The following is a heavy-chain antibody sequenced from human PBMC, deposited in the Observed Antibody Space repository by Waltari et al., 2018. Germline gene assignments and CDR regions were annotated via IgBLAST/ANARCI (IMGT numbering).Heavy chain of an antibody. CDR3: ARGMSGGGYFDY. Sequence: EVQLVESGGGLFKPGGSLRLSCAAFGFTFRSYSMNWVRQAPGKGLEWVSSISSSSSYIYYADSVKGRFTISRDNAKNSLYLQMNSLRAEDTAVYYCARGMSGGGYFDYWGQGTLVTVSS. V-gene: IGHV3-21*01. CDR2: ISSSSSYI. CDR1: GFTFRSYS. J-gene: IGHJ4*02. D-gene: IGHD3-16*01.